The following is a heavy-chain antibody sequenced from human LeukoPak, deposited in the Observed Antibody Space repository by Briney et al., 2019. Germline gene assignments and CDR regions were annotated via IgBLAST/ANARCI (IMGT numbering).Heavy chain of an antibody. D-gene: IGHD2-2*01. Sequence: PSETLSLTCIVSGGSLSSYLWSWLRQPAGKGLEWLGRVSTTGSSAYDPSLKGRLTLSLDMSQNQLPLTFTYVTAADTAVYYCARIDTIGNTQYYYYGVEVWGQGTAVTVS. J-gene: IGHJ6*02. CDR1: GGSLSSYL. V-gene: IGHV4-4*07. CDR3: ARIDTIGNTQYYYYGVEV. CDR2: VSTTGSS.